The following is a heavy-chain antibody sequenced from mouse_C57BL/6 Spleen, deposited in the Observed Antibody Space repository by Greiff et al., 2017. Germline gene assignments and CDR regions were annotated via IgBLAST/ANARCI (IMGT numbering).Heavy chain of an antibody. V-gene: IGHV10-3*01. D-gene: IGHD1-1*01. CDR3: VREGYYYGSSGGYFDY. Sequence: EVKLVESGGGLVQPKGSLKLSCAASGFTFNTYAMHWVRQAPGKGLEWVARISSKSSNYATYYADTVKDRFTISRDDSQSMLYLQMNNLETEDTAMYYCVREGYYYGSSGGYFDYGGQGTTLTVSS. J-gene: IGHJ2*01. CDR1: GFTFNTYA. CDR2: ISSKSSNYAT.